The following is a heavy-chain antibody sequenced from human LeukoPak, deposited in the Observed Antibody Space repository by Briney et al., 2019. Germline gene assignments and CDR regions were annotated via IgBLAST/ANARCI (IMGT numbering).Heavy chain of an antibody. CDR2: IYYSGST. J-gene: IGHJ3*02. D-gene: IGHD1-1*01. Sequence: SETLSLTCTVSGGSISSSSYYWGWIRQPPGKGLEWIGSIYYSGSTYYNPSLKSRVTISVDTSKNQFSLKLSSVTAADTAVYYCARGNWNGREPDAFDIWGQGTMVTVSS. V-gene: IGHV4-39*01. CDR3: ARGNWNGREPDAFDI. CDR1: GGSISSSSYY.